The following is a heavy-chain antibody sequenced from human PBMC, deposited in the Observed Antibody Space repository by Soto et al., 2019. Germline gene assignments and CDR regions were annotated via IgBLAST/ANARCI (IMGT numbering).Heavy chain of an antibody. Sequence: QVQLVQSGAEVKKPGVSVKVSCKASGYTFNSYAMHWVRQAPGQRLEWMGWINAGNGNKKHSQKFQGRVTITRDTSASTAYMELSSLRSEDTAVYYCARDGSILDYWGQGTLVTVSS. CDR2: INAGNGNK. J-gene: IGHJ4*02. CDR1: GYTFNSYA. D-gene: IGHD1-1*01. CDR3: ARDGSILDY. V-gene: IGHV1-3*01.